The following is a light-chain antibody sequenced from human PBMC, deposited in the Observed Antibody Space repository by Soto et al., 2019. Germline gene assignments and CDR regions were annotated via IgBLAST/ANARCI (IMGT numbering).Light chain of an antibody. CDR3: QQYGDSPLT. CDR1: QTVSGNY. Sequence: NVLTQSPGTLSLSPGERVTLSCRASQTVSGNYVAWYQQKPGQTPRLLIYGASSRATDIPDRFSGSGSGTDFTLTITRLEPEDFAVYHCQQYGDSPLTFGGGTKVDIK. V-gene: IGKV3-20*01. CDR2: GAS. J-gene: IGKJ4*01.